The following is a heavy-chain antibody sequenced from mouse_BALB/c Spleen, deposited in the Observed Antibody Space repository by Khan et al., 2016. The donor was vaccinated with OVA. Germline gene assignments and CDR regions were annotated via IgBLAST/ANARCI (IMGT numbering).Heavy chain of an antibody. Sequence: EVELVESGGGLVKPGGSLKLSCAASGFTFNNYAMSWVRQTPEKRLEWVATVSSGGSYTYYPDSLKGRFTISRDNAKNTLYLQMRSLRSEDTAMYFCARQGGIYDGHADCWGQGTTLTVSS. D-gene: IGHD2-3*01. V-gene: IGHV5-9-3*01. J-gene: IGHJ2*01. CDR2: VSSGGSYT. CDR3: ARQGGIYDGHADC. CDR1: GFTFNNYA.